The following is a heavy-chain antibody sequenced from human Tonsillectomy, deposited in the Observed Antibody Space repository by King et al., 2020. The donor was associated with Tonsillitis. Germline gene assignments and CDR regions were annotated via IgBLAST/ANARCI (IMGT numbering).Heavy chain of an antibody. V-gene: IGHV3-30*04. D-gene: IGHD2-15*01. CDR1: GFTFSSYA. CDR3: ARDRVPLGVAATSFDY. Sequence: VQLVESGGGVVQPGRSLRLSCAASGFTFSSYAMHWVRQAPGKGLEWVAVISYDGSNKYYADSVKGRFTISRDNSKNTLYLQMNSLRAEDTAVYYCARDRVPLGVAATSFDYWGQGTLVTVSS. CDR2: ISYDGSNK. J-gene: IGHJ4*02.